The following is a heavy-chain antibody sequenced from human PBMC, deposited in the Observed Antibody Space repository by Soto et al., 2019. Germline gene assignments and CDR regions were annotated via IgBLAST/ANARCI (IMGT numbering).Heavy chain of an antibody. CDR2: IYHSGST. D-gene: IGHD2-15*01. CDR3: ARGGYYCTGGSCYVDH. V-gene: IGHV4-30-2*01. CDR1: GGSISSGGYP. Sequence: QVQLQEAGSGLVKPSQTLSLTCAVSGGSISSGGYPWSWIRQPPGKGLVRIGYIYHSGSTYYNPSLKGGATISVDRSKPQFALELGSVTAADTAVYYCARGGYYCTGGSCYVDHWGQGTLVTVSS. J-gene: IGHJ4*02.